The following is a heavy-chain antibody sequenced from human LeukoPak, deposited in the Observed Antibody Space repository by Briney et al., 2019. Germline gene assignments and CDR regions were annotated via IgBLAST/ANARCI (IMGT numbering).Heavy chain of an antibody. CDR2: ISSSSYI. CDR3: ARGRINYDFWSGYYTGPQKGAFAFDI. CDR1: GFTFSSYS. V-gene: IGHV3-21*01. J-gene: IGHJ3*02. D-gene: IGHD3-3*01. Sequence: GGSLRLSCAASGFTFSSYSMNWVRQAPGKGLEWVSSISSSSYIYYADSVKGRFTISRDNAKNSLYLQMNSLRAEDTAVYYCARGRINYDFWSGYYTGPQKGAFAFDIWGQGTMVTVSS.